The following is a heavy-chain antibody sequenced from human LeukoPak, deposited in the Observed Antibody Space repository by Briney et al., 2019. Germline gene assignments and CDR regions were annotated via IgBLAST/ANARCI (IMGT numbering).Heavy chain of an antibody. V-gene: IGHV3-23*01. J-gene: IGHJ4*02. Sequence: GGSLRLSCAASGFTFSSYAMSWVRQAPGKGLAWVSGISGSGGSTYYADFVKGRFTISRDISKNTLYVQMNSLRAEDTAVYYCAKDRGVTISGVPDYWGQGTLVTVSS. D-gene: IGHD3-3*01. CDR1: GFTFSSYA. CDR2: ISGSGGST. CDR3: AKDRGVTISGVPDY.